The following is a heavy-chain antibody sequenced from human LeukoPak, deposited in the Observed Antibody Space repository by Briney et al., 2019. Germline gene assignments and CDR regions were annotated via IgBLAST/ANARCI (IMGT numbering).Heavy chain of an antibody. D-gene: IGHD6-13*01. CDR2: IYTSGST. CDR1: GDSISTFY. Sequence: SETLSPTCTVFGDSISTFYWSWIRQPAGKGLEWIGHIYTSGSTNYNPSLKSRVTMSVDTSKSQFFLKLSSVTAADTAVYYCARDVVAAVGSFDYWGQGILVTVSS. CDR3: ARDVVAAVGSFDY. V-gene: IGHV4-4*07. J-gene: IGHJ4*02.